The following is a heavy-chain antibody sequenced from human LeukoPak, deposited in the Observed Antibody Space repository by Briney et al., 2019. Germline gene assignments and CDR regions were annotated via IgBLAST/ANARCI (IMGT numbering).Heavy chain of an antibody. Sequence: ASVKVSCKASGYTLTGYYMHWVRQAPGQGLEWMGWSNSNSGGTNYAQKFQGRVTMTRDTSISTAYMELSSLGSDDTAVFYCARKSAARRTSEFDYWGQGTPVTVSS. V-gene: IGHV1-2*02. D-gene: IGHD6-6*01. J-gene: IGHJ4*02. CDR2: SNSNSGGT. CDR1: GYTLTGYY. CDR3: ARKSAARRTSEFDY.